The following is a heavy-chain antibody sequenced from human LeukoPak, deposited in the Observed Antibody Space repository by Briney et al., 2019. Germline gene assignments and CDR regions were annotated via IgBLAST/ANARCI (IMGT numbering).Heavy chain of an antibody. CDR2: ISAYNGNT. CDR3: ARVADNWNPGHSYFDY. CDR1: GYTFTSYG. V-gene: IGHV1-18*01. D-gene: IGHD1-20*01. Sequence: ASVKVSCKASGYTFTSYGISWVRQAPGQGLEWMGWISAYNGNTNYAQKLQGRVTMTTDTSTSTAYMELRSLRSDDTAVYYCARVADNWNPGHSYFDYWGQGTLVTVSS. J-gene: IGHJ4*02.